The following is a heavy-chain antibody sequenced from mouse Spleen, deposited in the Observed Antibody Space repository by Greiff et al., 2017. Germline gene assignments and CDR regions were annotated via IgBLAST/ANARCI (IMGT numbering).Heavy chain of an antibody. CDR1: GYTFTEYT. J-gene: IGHJ4*01. Sequence: VQLQQSGAELVKPGASVKLSCKASGYTFTEYTIHWVKQRSGQGLEWIGWFYPGSGSIKYNEKFKDKATLTADKSSSTVYMELSRLTSEDSAVYFCARHEIYYGNYGYAMDYWGQGTSGTVSS. CDR3: ARHEIYYGNYGYAMDY. V-gene: IGHV1-62-2*01. CDR2: FYPGSGSI. D-gene: IGHD2-1*01.